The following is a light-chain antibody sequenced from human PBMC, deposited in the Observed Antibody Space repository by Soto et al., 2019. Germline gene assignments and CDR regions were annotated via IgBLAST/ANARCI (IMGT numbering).Light chain of an antibody. CDR3: QQSYSTPWT. CDR1: QSISSY. J-gene: IGKJ1*01. Sequence: DIQMTQSPSSLSASVGDRVTITCRASQSISSYLNWYQQKPGKAPKLLIYAGSSLQSGVPSRFRVSESGTDFTLTISSLQPEDFATYYCQQSYSTPWTFGQGTKVEIK. V-gene: IGKV1-39*01. CDR2: AGS.